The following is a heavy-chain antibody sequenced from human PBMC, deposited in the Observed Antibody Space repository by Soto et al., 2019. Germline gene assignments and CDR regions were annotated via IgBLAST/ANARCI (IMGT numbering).Heavy chain of an antibody. V-gene: IGHV3-33*01. CDR1: GFTFSSYG. D-gene: IGHD3-22*01. J-gene: IGHJ4*02. CDR3: ARDAYYYDSSSYFDY. Sequence: GGSLRLSCAASGFTFSSYGMHWVRQAPGKGLEWVAVIWYDGSNTYYADSVKGRFTISRDNSKNTLYLQMNSLRAEDTAVYYCARDAYYYDSSSYFDYWGQGTLVTVSS. CDR2: IWYDGSNT.